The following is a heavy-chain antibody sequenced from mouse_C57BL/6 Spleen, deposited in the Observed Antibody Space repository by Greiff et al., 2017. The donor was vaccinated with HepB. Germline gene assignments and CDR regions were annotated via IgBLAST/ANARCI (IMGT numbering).Heavy chain of an antibody. Sequence: QVQLQQPGAELVKPGASVKVSCKASGYTFTSYWMHWVKQRPGQGLEWIGRIHPSDSDTNYNQKFKGKATLTVDKASSTAYMQLSSLTSEDSAVYYCAIFSSNYEGDYYAMDYWGQGTSVTVSS. J-gene: IGHJ4*01. CDR3: AIFSSNYEGDYYAMDY. D-gene: IGHD2-5*01. CDR2: IHPSDSDT. V-gene: IGHV1-74*01. CDR1: GYTFTSYW.